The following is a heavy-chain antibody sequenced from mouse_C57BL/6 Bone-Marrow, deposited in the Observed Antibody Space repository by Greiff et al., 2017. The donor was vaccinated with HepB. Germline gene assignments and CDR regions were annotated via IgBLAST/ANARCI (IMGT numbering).Heavy chain of an antibody. CDR1: GYTFTSYW. Sequence: QVQLQQSGAELVKPGASVKLSCKASGYTFTSYWMQWVKQRPGQGLEWIGEIDPSDSYTNYNQKFKGKATLTVDTSSSTAYMQLSSLTSEDSAVYYWARRGYSNAWFAYWGQGTLVTVSA. D-gene: IGHD2-5*01. CDR3: ARRGYSNAWFAY. V-gene: IGHV1-50*01. CDR2: IDPSDSYT. J-gene: IGHJ3*01.